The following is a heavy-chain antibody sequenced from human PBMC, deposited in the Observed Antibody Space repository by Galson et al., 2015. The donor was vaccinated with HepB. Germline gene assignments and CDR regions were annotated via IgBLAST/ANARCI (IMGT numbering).Heavy chain of an antibody. CDR1: GFTFSSYE. V-gene: IGHV3-48*03. CDR2: ISSSGSTI. J-gene: IGHJ4*02. D-gene: IGHD6-13*01. CDR3: ARDADSSSWDTYFDY. Sequence: LRLSCAASGFTFSSYEMNWVRQAPGKGLEWVSYISSSGSTIYYADSVKGRFTISRDNAKNSLYLQMNSLRAEDTAVYYCARDADSSSWDTYFDYWGQGTLVTVSS.